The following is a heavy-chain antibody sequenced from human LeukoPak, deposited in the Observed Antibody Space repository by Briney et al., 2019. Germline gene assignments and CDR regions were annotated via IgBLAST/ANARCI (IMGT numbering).Heavy chain of an antibody. V-gene: IGHV3-53*05. D-gene: IGHD3-10*01. CDR3: ARGLHYYYYGMDV. Sequence: AGGSLRLSCAASGFTVSSNYMTWVRQAPGKGLEWVSVIYTGGSTMYGDSVKGRFTISRDNSKNTLYLQMNSLRAEDTAVYYCARGLHYYYYGMDVWGQGTTVTVSS. J-gene: IGHJ6*02. CDR1: GFTVSSNY. CDR2: IYTGGST.